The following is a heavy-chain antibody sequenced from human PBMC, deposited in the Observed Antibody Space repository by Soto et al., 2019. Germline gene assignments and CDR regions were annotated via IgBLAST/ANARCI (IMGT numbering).Heavy chain of an antibody. CDR3: ARRNPYDFWSGPRFDY. CDR2: MSRSDSSI. V-gene: IGHV3-48*03. J-gene: IGHJ4*02. CDR1: GFTFSSYE. Sequence: PGGSLRLSCAASGFTFSSYEMNWVRQAPGKGLEWISYMSRSDSSIYYADSVKGRFTISRDDAKNSLYLQMNSLRAEDTAVYYCARRNPYDFWSGPRFDYWGQGTLVTVSS. D-gene: IGHD3-3*01.